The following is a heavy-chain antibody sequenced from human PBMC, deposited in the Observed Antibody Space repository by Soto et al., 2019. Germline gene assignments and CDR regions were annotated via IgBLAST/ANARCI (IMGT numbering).Heavy chain of an antibody. J-gene: IGHJ4*02. CDR1: GFTFSDHY. D-gene: IGHD6-13*01. V-gene: IGHV3-11*06. Sequence: PXGSLRLACSASGFTFSDHYMSWIRQAPGKGLEWLSYINSDGSYTKYADSVKGRFTISRDNAKKSLYLQMNSLRDGDTAVYYCARGTITATGTFAYWGQGTLVTVSS. CDR3: ARGTITATGTFAY. CDR2: INSDGSYT.